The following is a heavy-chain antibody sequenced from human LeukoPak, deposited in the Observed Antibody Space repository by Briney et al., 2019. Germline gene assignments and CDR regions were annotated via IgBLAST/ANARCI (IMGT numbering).Heavy chain of an antibody. Sequence: SETLSLTCILSAGSITSVASYWGWIRQPPGKGREWLGFLYYPGSTIYNPTLKSRLTIFLDRSKKQFSLKLTSVTAADTAVYFCARPLFGDYYDAFRIWGQGTVVGVSS. CDR1: AGSITSVASY. D-gene: IGHD2-21*02. CDR3: ARPLFGDYYDAFRI. V-gene: IGHV4-61*05. J-gene: IGHJ3*02. CDR2: LYYPGST.